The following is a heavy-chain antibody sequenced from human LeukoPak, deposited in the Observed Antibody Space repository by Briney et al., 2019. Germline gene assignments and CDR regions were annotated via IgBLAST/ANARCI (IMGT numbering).Heavy chain of an antibody. D-gene: IGHD1-1*01. CDR1: GGSIRSNY. Sequence: SETLSLTCTVSGGSIRSNYWSWFRQPPGQGLEWIGYIYYSGSIKYNPSLNGRATISADTAKSHLSLNLTSVTAADTAVYYCARDLGGVTAPGGTFGPWGQGTLVTVSS. V-gene: IGHV4-59*01. CDR3: ARDLGGVTAPGGTFGP. J-gene: IGHJ5*02. CDR2: IYYSGSI.